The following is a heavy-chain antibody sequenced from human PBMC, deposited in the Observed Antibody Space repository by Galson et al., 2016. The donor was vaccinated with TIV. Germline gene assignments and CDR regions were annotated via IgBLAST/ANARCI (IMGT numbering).Heavy chain of an antibody. D-gene: IGHD3-22*01. V-gene: IGHV2-5*02. Sequence: PALVKPTQTLTLACTFSGFSLSTSGVAVGWIRRPPGKALEWLALVYGDDGKRYSPSLKCRLTITKDTTKNQVVVTMTNMDPVDTATYYCAHTVADYSDSSSWVDYFDYWGQGTLVTVSS. CDR2: VYGDDGK. CDR1: GFSLSTSGVA. CDR3: AHTVADYSDSSSWVDYFDY. J-gene: IGHJ4*02.